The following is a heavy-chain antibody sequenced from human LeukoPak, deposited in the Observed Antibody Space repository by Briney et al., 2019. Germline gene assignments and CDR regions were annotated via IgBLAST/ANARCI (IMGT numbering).Heavy chain of an antibody. J-gene: IGHJ4*02. CDR2: ISWNSGSI. D-gene: IGHD5-24*01. CDR3: ANFVEMATVQFDY. CDR1: GFTFDDYA. V-gene: IGHV3-9*01. Sequence: GRSLRLSCAASGFTFDDYAMHWGRQAPGKGLEWVSGISWNSGSIGYADSVKGRFTISRDNAKNSLYLQMNSLRAEATALYYCANFVEMATVQFDYWGQGTLVTVSS.